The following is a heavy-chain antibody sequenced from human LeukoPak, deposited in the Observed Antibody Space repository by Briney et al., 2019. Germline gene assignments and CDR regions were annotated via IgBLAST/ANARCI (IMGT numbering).Heavy chain of an antibody. CDR2: IIPIFGTA. J-gene: IGHJ4*02. CDR3: AADSQKTEVPATDH. Sequence: GASVKVSCKASGGTFGSYAISWVRQAPGQGLEWMGGIIPIFGTANYAQRFKGRVTMTEDTSTDTAYMELSNLRSDDTAVYYCAADSQKTEVPATDHWGQGTLVTVSS. CDR1: GGTFGSYA. V-gene: IGHV1-69*06. D-gene: IGHD1-1*01.